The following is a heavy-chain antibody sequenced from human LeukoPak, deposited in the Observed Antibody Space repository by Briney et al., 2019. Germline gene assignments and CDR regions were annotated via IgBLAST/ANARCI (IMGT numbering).Heavy chain of an antibody. CDR1: GFTFSSYG. D-gene: IGHD3-22*01. CDR3: ARDRWSYDPQGGFDC. J-gene: IGHJ4*02. CDR2: IKQDGSER. V-gene: IGHV3-7*03. Sequence: GSLRLSCAASGFTFSSYGMHWVRQAPGKGLEWVANIKQDGSERYYVDSVKGRFTLSRDNAKNSLYLQMNSLRAEDTAVYYCARDRWSYDPQGGFDCWGQGTLVTVSS.